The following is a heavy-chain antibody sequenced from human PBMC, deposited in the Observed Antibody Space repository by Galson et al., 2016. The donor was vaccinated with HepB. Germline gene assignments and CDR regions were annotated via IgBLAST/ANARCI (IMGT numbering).Heavy chain of an antibody. CDR3: ARDDSTGYYCFDY. J-gene: IGHJ4*02. Sequence: SLRLSCAASGVSFSSYAMSWVRQAPGTGLEWVSAISGSGDSTYYADSVKGRFTISRDNSKNTLYLQMNGLRAEDTAVYYCARDDSTGYYCFDYLGQGTLVTVSS. V-gene: IGHV3-23*01. CDR1: GVSFSSYA. CDR2: ISGSGDST. D-gene: IGHD3-22*01.